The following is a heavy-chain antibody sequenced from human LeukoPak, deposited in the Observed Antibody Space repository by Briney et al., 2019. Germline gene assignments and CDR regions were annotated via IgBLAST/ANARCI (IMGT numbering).Heavy chain of an antibody. CDR1: GGSFSGYY. CDR3: ARAAYGDYGTPLDY. Sequence: SETLSLTCAVYGGSFSGYYWSWIRQPPGKGLEWIGEINRSGSTNYNPSLKSRVTISVDTSKNQFSLKLSSVTAADTAVYYCARAAYGDYGTPLDYWGQGTLVTVSS. CDR2: INRSGST. J-gene: IGHJ4*02. V-gene: IGHV4-34*01. D-gene: IGHD4-17*01.